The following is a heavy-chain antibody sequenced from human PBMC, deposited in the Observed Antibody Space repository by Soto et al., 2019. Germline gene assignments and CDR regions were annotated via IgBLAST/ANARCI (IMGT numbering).Heavy chain of an antibody. V-gene: IGHV4-31*03. Sequence: QVQLQESGPGLVKPSQTLSLTCTVSGGSISSGGYYWSWIRQHPGKGLEWIGYIYYSGSTYYNPSLKSRVTIPVDTSKNQFSLKLSSVTAADTAVYYCARDRRYCSGGSCYSGWGSGYYYYLDVWGKGTTVTVSS. CDR1: GGSISSGGYY. CDR2: IYYSGST. CDR3: ARDRRYCSGGSCYSGWGSGYYYYLDV. D-gene: IGHD2-15*01. J-gene: IGHJ6*03.